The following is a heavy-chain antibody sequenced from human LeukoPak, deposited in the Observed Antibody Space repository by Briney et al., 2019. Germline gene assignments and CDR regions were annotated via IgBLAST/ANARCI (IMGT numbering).Heavy chain of an antibody. CDR2: ISGSGGST. CDR3: ARSTLGIVVVTAPVWPPPRAFDI. Sequence: GGSLRLSCAASGFTFSSYAMSWVRQAPGKGLEWVSAISGSGGSTYYADSVKGRFTISRDNSKNTLYLQMNSLRAEDTAVYYCARSTLGIVVVTAPVWPPPRAFDIWGQGTMVTVSS. J-gene: IGHJ3*02. V-gene: IGHV3-23*01. CDR1: GFTFSSYA. D-gene: IGHD2-21*02.